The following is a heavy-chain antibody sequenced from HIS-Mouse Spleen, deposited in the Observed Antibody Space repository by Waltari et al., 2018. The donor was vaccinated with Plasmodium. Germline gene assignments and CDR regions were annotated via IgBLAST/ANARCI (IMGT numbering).Heavy chain of an antibody. J-gene: IGHJ6*02. CDR1: GFSLSTSGMC. D-gene: IGHD6-6*01. Sequence: QVTLRESGPALVKPTQTLTLTCPFSGFSLSTSGMCVTWIRQPPGNALEWLASIDWDDDKYYSTSLKTSLTISKDTSKNQVVLTMTNMDPVDTATYYCARTTYSSSSAKYYYYGMDVWGQGTTVTVSS. CDR2: IDWDDDK. CDR3: ARTTYSSSSAKYYYYGMDV. V-gene: IGHV2-70*15.